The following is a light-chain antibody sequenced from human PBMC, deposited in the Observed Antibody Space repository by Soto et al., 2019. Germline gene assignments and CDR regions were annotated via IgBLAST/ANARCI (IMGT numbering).Light chain of an antibody. CDR1: QSVSRY. Sequence: EIVLTQSPDTLSLSPGESATLSCRASQSVSRYLAWYQQKPGQTPRLLIYDASNRAAGIPARFSGSGCGTDFTLPISSLEPEEFAVYYCQQRSNWPLTFGGGSKVDIK. CDR2: DAS. J-gene: IGKJ4*01. CDR3: QQRSNWPLT. V-gene: IGKV3-11*01.